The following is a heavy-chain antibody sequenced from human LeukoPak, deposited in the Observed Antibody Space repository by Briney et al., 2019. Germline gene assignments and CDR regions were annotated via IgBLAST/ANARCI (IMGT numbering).Heavy chain of an antibody. CDR2: ISVGSSTM. Sequence: GGSLRLSCAASGFTFSDYSMNWVRQAPGKGLEWLAYISVGSSTMYYADSVKGRFTISRDNAKNSLYLQMNSLRADDRAVYYCVCDRGQEGYYWSCYYYTVDCGVGATVTASS. CDR3: VCDRGQEGYYWSCYYYTVD. V-gene: IGHV3-48*01. CDR1: GFTFSDYS. D-gene: IGHD3-3*01. J-gene: IGHJ6*03.